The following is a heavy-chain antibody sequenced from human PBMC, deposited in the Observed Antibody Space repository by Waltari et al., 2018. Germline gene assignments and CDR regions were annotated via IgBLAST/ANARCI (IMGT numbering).Heavy chain of an antibody. CDR3: TRGGRDSSWYWRD. Sequence: EVQLVESGGGLAEPGGSLRLAGEASGLSFSNYWMTWVRQASGKGPEWVANIKQDGSEKYYMDSVKGRFTISRDNAKNSLYLQMNNLRVEDTAVYYCTRGGRDSSWYWRDWGQGTLVTVSS. J-gene: IGHJ4*02. CDR2: IKQDGSEK. V-gene: IGHV3-7*01. D-gene: IGHD6-13*01. CDR1: GLSFSNYW.